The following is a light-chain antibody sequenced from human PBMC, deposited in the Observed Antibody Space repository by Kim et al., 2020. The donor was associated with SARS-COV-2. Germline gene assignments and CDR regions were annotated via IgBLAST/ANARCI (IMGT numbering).Light chain of an antibody. CDR1: QSVASSY. J-gene: IGKJ4*01. CDR2: DAS. Sequence: EIVLTQSPGTLSLSPGERATLSCRASQSVASSYLAWYQQKPGQAPKLLIYDASRRATGIPDRFSGRGSGTDFTLTISRLEPADFAVYYCQQYASSLLTFGGGTKVDIK. V-gene: IGKV3-20*01. CDR3: QQYASSLLT.